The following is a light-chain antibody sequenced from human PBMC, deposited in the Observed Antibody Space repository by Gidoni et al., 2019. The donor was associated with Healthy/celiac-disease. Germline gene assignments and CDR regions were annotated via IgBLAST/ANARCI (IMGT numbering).Light chain of an antibody. V-gene: IGKV3-11*01. J-gene: IGKJ2*04. Sequence: EIVLTQSPATLSLSPGERDTLSCRASQSVSSYLSWYHLKPVQAPSLLIYYASNRATGIPARFSVSGSGTDFTLTISSLEPEYFAVYYCQQRSNWPRCSVGQGTQLDSK. CDR1: QSVSSY. CDR3: QQRSNWPRCS. CDR2: YAS.